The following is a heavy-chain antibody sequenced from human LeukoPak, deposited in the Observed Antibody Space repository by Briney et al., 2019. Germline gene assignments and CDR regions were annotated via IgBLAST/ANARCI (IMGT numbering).Heavy chain of an antibody. D-gene: IGHD1-26*01. CDR3: ARGTSGSYLDY. Sequence: SGPTLVNPTQTLTLTCTFSGFSLSTSGMRVSWIRQPPGKALEWLARIDWDDDKFYSTSLKTRLTISKDTSKNQVVLTTTNIDPVDTATYYCARGTSGSYLDYWGQGTLVTVSS. CDR2: IDWDDDK. CDR1: GFSLSTSGMR. V-gene: IGHV2-70*04. J-gene: IGHJ4*02.